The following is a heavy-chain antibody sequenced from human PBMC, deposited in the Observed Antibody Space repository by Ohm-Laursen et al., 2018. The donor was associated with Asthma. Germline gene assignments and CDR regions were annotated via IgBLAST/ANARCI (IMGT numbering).Heavy chain of an antibody. CDR2: IWYDGSNK. V-gene: IGHV3-33*01. CDR1: GFTFSSYG. Sequence: SLRLSCSASGFTFSSYGMHWVRQAPGKGLEWVAVIWYDGSNKYYADSVKGRFTISRDNSKNTLYLQMNSLRAEDTAVYYCAREGSYLDAFDIWGQGTMVTVSS. D-gene: IGHD1-26*01. J-gene: IGHJ3*02. CDR3: AREGSYLDAFDI.